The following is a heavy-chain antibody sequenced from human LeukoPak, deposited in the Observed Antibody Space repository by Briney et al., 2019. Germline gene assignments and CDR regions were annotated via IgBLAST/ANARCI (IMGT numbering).Heavy chain of an antibody. V-gene: IGHV4-59*01. D-gene: IGHD3-22*01. CDR1: GGSISSYY. J-gene: IGHJ4*02. CDR2: IYYSGST. Sequence: PSETLSLTCTVSGGSISSYYWSWIRQPPGKGLEWIGYIYYSGSTIYNPSLKSRVAISVDTSKNQFSLKLSSVTAADTAVYYCARTLDSSGYGYWGQGTLVTVSS. CDR3: ARTLDSSGYGY.